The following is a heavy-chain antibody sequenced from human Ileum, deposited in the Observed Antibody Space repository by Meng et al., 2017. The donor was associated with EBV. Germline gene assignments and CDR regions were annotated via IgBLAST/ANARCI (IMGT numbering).Heavy chain of an antibody. CDR1: GAPVTSSGYY. J-gene: IGHJ4*02. Sequence: QVQLQQSGPGLVRPSETLSLPCTVSGAPVTSSGYYWSWLRQSPGKGLEWLGYVNYNGDSTYNPSLKSRVTIFIDTSKKQFYLNLTSATAVDTAIYYCARDLRVGGAFDYWGQGTLVTVSS. CDR2: VNYNGDS. V-gene: IGHV4-61*08. D-gene: IGHD1-26*01. CDR3: ARDLRVGGAFDY.